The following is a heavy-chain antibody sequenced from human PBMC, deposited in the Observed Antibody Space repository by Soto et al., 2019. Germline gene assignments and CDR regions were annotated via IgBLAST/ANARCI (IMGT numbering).Heavy chain of an antibody. CDR2: IYHTGNT. CDR1: HGSVTSGGYY. CDR3: ARARDNYGGHFDY. J-gene: IGHJ4*02. V-gene: IGHV4-31*11. D-gene: IGHD3-10*01. Sequence: QVQLQESGPGLVKPSQTLSLTCAVSHGSVTSGGYYWSWIRQLPGKGLEWIAQIYHTGNTYYNPSIKSRVSMSVDTSKTKFSVMLSSVTAADTAVYFCARARDNYGGHFDYWGQGILVTVSS.